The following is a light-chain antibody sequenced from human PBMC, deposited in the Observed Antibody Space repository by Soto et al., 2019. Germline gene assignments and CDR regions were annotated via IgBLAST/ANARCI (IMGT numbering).Light chain of an antibody. J-gene: IGKJ1*01. Sequence: EVVLTQSPGTLSLSPGERATLSCRASQSVSSTYFAWYQQRPGQAPRLLIYAASTRATDIPDRISGSGSGTDFTLTVSRLEPEDFAVYYCQHYGSTPWSFGQGTKVEIK. CDR1: QSVSSTY. CDR3: QHYGSTPWS. V-gene: IGKV3-20*01. CDR2: AAS.